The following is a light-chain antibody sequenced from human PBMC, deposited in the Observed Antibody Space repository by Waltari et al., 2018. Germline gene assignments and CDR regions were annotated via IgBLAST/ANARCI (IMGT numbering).Light chain of an antibody. J-gene: IGKJ1*01. CDR2: GAS. CDR3: EKYNNWPPWT. CDR1: QSVSSN. Sequence: EIVMTQSPATLSVSLGERATLSCRASQSVSSNLAWYQQKPGQGPRLLIYGASTRATGSPARFSGSGSGTEFTLTIRSLQSEGLAVDYCEKYNNWPPWTFGQGTKVEIK. V-gene: IGKV3D-15*01.